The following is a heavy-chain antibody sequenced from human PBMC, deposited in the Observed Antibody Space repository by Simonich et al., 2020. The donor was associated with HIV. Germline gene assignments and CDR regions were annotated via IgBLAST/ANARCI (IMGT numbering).Heavy chain of an antibody. CDR1: GFTFDDYA. Sequence: EVQLVESGGVVVQPGGSLRLSCAASGFTFDDYAMNWVRQAPGKGLEWVSLMSRDGDNTYYADSVKGRFTISRDNSENSLYLQMNSLRAEDTALYYCAKGARGSSWYYFDYWGQGTLVTVSS. CDR3: AKGARGSSWYYFDY. D-gene: IGHD6-13*01. CDR2: MSRDGDNT. V-gene: IGHV3-43D*04. J-gene: IGHJ4*02.